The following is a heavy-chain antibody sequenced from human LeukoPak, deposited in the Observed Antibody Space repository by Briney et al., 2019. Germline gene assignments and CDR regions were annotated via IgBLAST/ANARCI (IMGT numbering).Heavy chain of an antibody. CDR3: ARLVKGYYYDSSGYYSH. D-gene: IGHD3-22*01. V-gene: IGHV1-2*02. CDR1: GYTFTGYC. CDR2: INPNSGGA. Sequence: ASVKVSCKASGYTFTGYCMHWVRQAPGQGLERMGWINPNSGGANYAQNFQGRVAMTRDTSISTAYMELSRLRSDDTAVYYCARLVKGYYYDSSGYYSHWGQGTLVTVSS. J-gene: IGHJ4*02.